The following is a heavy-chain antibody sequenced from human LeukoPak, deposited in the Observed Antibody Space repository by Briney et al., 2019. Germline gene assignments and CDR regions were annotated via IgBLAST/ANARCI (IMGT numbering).Heavy chain of an antibody. CDR2: IIPIFGTA. V-gene: IGHV1-69*06. J-gene: IGHJ4*02. CDR1: GGTFSSYA. CDR3: ASSEMVRGDIDRTTC. Sequence: GAPVKVSCKASGGTFSSYAISWVRQAPGQGLEWMGGIIPIFGTANYAQKFQGRVTITADKSTSTAYMELSSLRSEDTAVYYCASSEMVRGDIDRTTCWGQGTLVTVSS. D-gene: IGHD3-10*01.